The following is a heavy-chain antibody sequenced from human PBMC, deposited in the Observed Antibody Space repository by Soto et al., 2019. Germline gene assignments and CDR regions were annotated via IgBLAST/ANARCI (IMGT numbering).Heavy chain of an antibody. CDR3: ARGQWQYYFDY. J-gene: IGHJ4*02. V-gene: IGHV1-69*06. CDR2: IIPIFGTA. D-gene: IGHD6-19*01. Sequence: GASVKVSCKASGGTFSSYAISWVRQAPGQGLEWMGGIIPIFGTANYAQKFQGRVTITADKSTSTAYMELSSLRSEDTAVYYCARGQWQYYFDYWGQGTLVTVSS. CDR1: GGTFSSYA.